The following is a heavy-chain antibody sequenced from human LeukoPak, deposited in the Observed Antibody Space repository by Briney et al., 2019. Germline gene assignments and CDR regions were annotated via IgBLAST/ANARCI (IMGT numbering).Heavy chain of an antibody. V-gene: IGHV1-46*01. J-gene: IGHJ4*02. CDR1: GYTFTRYH. D-gene: IGHD6-19*01. CDR3: ARVSQWLSLFDY. CDR2: INPSGGST. Sequence: ASVKVSCKASGYTFTRYHIYWMRQAPGQGLEWIGIINPSGGSTSYAQKFQGRVTMTRDTSTSTVYMELSSLRSEDTAVYYCARVSQWLSLFDYWGQGTLVTVSS.